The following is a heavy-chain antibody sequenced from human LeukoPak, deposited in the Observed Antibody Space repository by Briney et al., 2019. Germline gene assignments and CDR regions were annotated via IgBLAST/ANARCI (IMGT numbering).Heavy chain of an antibody. CDR2: IYYTGST. V-gene: IGHV4-59*08. D-gene: IGHD6-6*01. Sequence: SSETLSLTCSVSGGSISSLYWSWIRQPPGKGLEWIGYIYYTGSTNYNPSLKSRVTMFVDMSKDQFSLRLSSVTAADTAVYYCARHRAYSSSSPFDYWGQGTLVTVSS. J-gene: IGHJ4*02. CDR3: ARHRAYSSSSPFDY. CDR1: GGSISSLY.